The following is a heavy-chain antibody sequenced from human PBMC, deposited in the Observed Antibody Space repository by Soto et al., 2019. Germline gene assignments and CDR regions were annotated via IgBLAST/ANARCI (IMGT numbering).Heavy chain of an antibody. CDR2: INHSRST. J-gene: IGHJ5*02. Sequence: PSETLSLTCAVYGGSFSGYYWSWIRQPPGKGLEWIGEINHSRSTNYNPSLKSRVTISVDTSKNQFSLKLSSVTAADTAVYYCARGARDIVVVPAAPGWFDPWGQGTLVTVSS. V-gene: IGHV4-34*01. D-gene: IGHD2-2*01. CDR3: ARGARDIVVVPAAPGWFDP. CDR1: GGSFSGYY.